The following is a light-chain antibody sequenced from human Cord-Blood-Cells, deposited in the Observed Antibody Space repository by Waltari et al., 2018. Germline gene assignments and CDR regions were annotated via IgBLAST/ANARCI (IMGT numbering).Light chain of an antibody. CDR2: GKN. J-gene: IGLJ1*01. CDR3: TSRDSSGNHRG. Sequence: SSELTLDPAVSVALGQTVGSTCHGDSLKSEYASWYQQMPRQAPVLVNYGKNNLPSGIPDRFSGSSSGNTASLTIPGAQAEDEADYYCTSRDSSGNHRGFGTGTKVTVL. V-gene: IGLV3-19*01. CDR1: SLKSEY.